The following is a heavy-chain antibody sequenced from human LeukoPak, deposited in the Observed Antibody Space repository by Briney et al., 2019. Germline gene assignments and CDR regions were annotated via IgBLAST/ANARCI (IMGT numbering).Heavy chain of an antibody. CDR3: ARGGDWYFDL. CDR2: INANSGGT. CDR1: GYTFSNSY. V-gene: IGHV1-2*02. Sequence: ASVKVSCKASGYTFSNSYMHWLRQAPGQGPEWMGWINANSGGTNFAQKFQGRVTVTRDTSISTAFMEVRRLTSDDTAVYYCARGGDWYFDLWGRGTLVTVSS. J-gene: IGHJ2*01.